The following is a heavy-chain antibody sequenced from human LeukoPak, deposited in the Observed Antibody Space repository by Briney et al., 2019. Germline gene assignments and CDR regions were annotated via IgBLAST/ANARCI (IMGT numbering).Heavy chain of an antibody. CDR1: GDSVSSNSAA. CDR2: TYYRSKWYN. Sequence: SQTLSLTCAISGDSVSSNSAARNWIRQSPSRGLEWLGRTYYRSKWYNDYAVSVKSRITINPDTSKNQFSLQLNSVTPEDTAVYYCARVEGYYDSSGQPIDAFDIWGQGTMVTVSS. V-gene: IGHV6-1*01. J-gene: IGHJ3*02. D-gene: IGHD3-22*01. CDR3: ARVEGYYDSSGQPIDAFDI.